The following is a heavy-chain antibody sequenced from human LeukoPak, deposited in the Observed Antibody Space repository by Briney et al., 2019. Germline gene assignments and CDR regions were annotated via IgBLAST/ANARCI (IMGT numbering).Heavy chain of an antibody. V-gene: IGHV3-33*01. CDR2: IWFDGSNK. CDR3: ARDANWGFDAFNI. Sequence: PGGSLRLSCAASGFTFSSYGMHWVRQAPGKGLEWVAVIWFDGSNKYYADSVKGRFTISRDNSKNTLYLQMNSLRAEDTAVYSCARDANWGFDAFNIWGKETMVTVS. CDR1: GFTFSSYG. D-gene: IGHD7-27*01. J-gene: IGHJ3*02.